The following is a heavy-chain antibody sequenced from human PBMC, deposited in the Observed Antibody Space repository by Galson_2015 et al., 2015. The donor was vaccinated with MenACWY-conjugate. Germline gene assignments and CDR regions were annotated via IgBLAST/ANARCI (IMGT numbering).Heavy chain of an antibody. CDR2: VNSDGSGT. Sequence: SLRLSCAASGFTFSSYWMHWVRQAPGKGLVWVSRVNSDGSGTGYADSVKGRFTISRDNAKNMLFLQMNSLKVEDTAVYYCARSYVPGSDRKNDYMDGWGRGTTVTVSS. CDR1: GFTFSSYW. V-gene: IGHV3-74*01. CDR3: ARSYVPGSDRKNDYMDG. J-gene: IGHJ6*03. D-gene: IGHD3-16*01.